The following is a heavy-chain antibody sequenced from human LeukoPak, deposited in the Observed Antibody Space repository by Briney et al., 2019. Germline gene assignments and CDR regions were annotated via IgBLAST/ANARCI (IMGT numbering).Heavy chain of an antibody. J-gene: IGHJ5*02. CDR3: ARRARVVVVITLSWFDP. Sequence: ASVKVSCKASGYTFTSYYMHWVRHAPGQGLEWMGIINPSGGSTSYAQKFQGRVTMTRDTSTSTVYMELSSLRSEDTAVYYCARRARVVVVITLSWFDPWCQGTLVTVSS. D-gene: IGHD3-22*01. CDR2: INPSGGST. V-gene: IGHV1-46*03. CDR1: GYTFTSYY.